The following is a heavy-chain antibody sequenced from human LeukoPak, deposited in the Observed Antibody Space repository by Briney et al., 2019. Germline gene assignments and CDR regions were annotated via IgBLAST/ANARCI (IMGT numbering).Heavy chain of an antibody. Sequence: GASVTVSCKASGYTFTSYGISWVRQAPGQGLEGMGWISAYNGNTNYAQKLQGRGTMTTDTSTSTAYMELRSLRSDDTAVYYCAREGIGWFGELVSRSHMDVWGKGTTVTVSS. D-gene: IGHD3-10*01. CDR3: AREGIGWFGELVSRSHMDV. CDR1: GYTFTSYG. J-gene: IGHJ6*03. CDR2: ISAYNGNT. V-gene: IGHV1-18*01.